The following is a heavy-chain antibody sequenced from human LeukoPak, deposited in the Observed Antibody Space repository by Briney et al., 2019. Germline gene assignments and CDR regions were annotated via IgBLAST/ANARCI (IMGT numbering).Heavy chain of an antibody. CDR2: IKQDGSAK. J-gene: IGHJ4*02. V-gene: IGHV3-7*04. Sequence: GGSLRLSCVASGFTFTRYWMAWVRQTPGKGLEWVANIKQDGSAKDYVDSVKGRFTIFRDNSKDSLYLQMNSLRDEDTAVYYCAREGTGGFDYWGQGTLVTVSS. CDR1: GFTFTRYW. CDR3: AREGTGGFDY. D-gene: IGHD3/OR15-3a*01.